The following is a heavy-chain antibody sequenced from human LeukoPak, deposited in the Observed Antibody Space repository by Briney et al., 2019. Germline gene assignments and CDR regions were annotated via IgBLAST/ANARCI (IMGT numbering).Heavy chain of an antibody. J-gene: IGHJ4*02. Sequence: SQTLSLTCTVSGGSINSGDYYWSWIRQPPGKGLEWIGYIYYSGRTYYNPSLKSRVTISVDTSKNQFSLKLTSVTAADTAVYYCARAPPWINDYWGQGTLVTVSS. CDR1: GGSINSGDYY. V-gene: IGHV4-30-4*08. D-gene: IGHD2-2*03. CDR2: IYYSGRT. CDR3: ARAPPWINDY.